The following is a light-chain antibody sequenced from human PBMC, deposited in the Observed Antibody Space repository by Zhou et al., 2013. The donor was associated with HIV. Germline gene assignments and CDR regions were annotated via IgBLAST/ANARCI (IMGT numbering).Light chain of an antibody. CDR1: SSDIGAYKY. Sequence: QSALTQPPSASGSPGQSVTISCTGTSSDIGAYKYVSWYQQHPGKAPTLMIYEVTKRPSGVPDRFSGSKSGNTASLTISGLQAEDEADYYCSSYTSSSTKVFGTGTKVTVL. J-gene: IGLJ1*01. CDR2: EVT. V-gene: IGLV2-8*01. CDR3: SSYTSSSTKV.